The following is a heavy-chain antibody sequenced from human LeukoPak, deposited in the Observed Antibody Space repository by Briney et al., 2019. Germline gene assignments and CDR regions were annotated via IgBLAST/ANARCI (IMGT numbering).Heavy chain of an antibody. D-gene: IGHD6-19*01. CDR1: GFTFSSHS. V-gene: IGHV3-21*01. CDR2: ISSSSSYI. Sequence: RSGGSLRLSCAASGFTFSSHSMNWVRQAPGKGLEWVSSISSSSSYIYYADSVKGRFTISRDNAKNSLYLQMNSLRAEDTAVYYCAREVDSSGWWGNIDYWGQGTLVTVSS. J-gene: IGHJ4*02. CDR3: AREVDSSGWWGNIDY.